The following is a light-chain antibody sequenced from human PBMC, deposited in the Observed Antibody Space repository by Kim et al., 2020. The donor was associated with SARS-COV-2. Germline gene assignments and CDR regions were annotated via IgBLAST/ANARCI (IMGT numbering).Light chain of an antibody. J-gene: IGLJ2*01. V-gene: IGLV2-23*02. CDR1: ASDVGAYNL. CDR2: EVS. Sequence: QSVLSQPASVSGSPGQSITISCTGSASDVGAYNLVSWYQQHPDKAPKLMIFEVSKRPSEISYRFFGSKSGNTASLTISGLQAEDEADYYCCSYAGSSVHMVFGGGTQLTVL. CDR3: CSYAGSSVHMV.